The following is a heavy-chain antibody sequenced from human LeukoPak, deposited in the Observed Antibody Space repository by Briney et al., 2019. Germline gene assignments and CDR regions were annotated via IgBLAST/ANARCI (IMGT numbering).Heavy chain of an antibody. Sequence: GGSVRLSCAASGFTFSSYEMNWVRQAPGKGLEWISYISSGGGAIYYADSVKRRFTISRDNAKNSLYLQMNSLRAEDTALYYCARDKNVAAGPRVLFDYWGQGTLVTVS. V-gene: IGHV3-48*03. CDR2: ISSGGGAI. J-gene: IGHJ4*02. CDR3: ARDKNVAAGPRVLFDY. CDR1: GFTFSSYE. D-gene: IGHD6-13*01.